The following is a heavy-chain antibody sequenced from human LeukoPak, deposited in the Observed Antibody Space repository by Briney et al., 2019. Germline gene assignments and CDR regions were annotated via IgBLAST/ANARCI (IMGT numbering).Heavy chain of an antibody. V-gene: IGHV3-23*01. CDR2: ISDTGEST. D-gene: IGHD3-9*01. CDR1: GFTFIIYA. CDR3: AKGYDILTGYFFDY. J-gene: IGHJ4*02. Sequence: GGSLRLSCAASGFTFIIYAMSWVRQAPGKGLEWVSSISDTGESTYYVDSAKGRFTISRDNSKNTLYLQMNTLGAEDAALYYCAKGYDILTGYFFDYWGQGTLVTVSS.